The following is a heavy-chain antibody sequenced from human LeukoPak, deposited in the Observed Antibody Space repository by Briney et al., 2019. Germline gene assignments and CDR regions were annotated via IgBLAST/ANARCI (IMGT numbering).Heavy chain of an antibody. V-gene: IGHV4-4*07. D-gene: IGHD3-22*01. CDR1: GGSISSYY. CDR2: IYTSGST. Sequence: PSETLSLTCTVSGGSISSYYWSWIRQPPGKGLEWIGRIYTSGSTNYNPSLKSRVTMPVDTSKNQFSLKLSSVTAADTAVYYCARKRLWGITMIVVVNRLGWFDPWGQGTLVTVSS. J-gene: IGHJ5*02. CDR3: ARKRLWGITMIVVVNRLGWFDP.